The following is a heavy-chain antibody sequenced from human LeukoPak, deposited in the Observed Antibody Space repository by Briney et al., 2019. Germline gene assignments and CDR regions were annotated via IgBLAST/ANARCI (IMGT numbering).Heavy chain of an antibody. CDR3: AKDFRWGVDY. CDR1: GFSFRTYS. V-gene: IGHV3-30*02. Sequence: GGSLRLSCAASGFSFRTYSMHWVRQAPGKGLEWVAFIREDGSDKYYADPVKGRFTVSRDISKTTLYLQMNSLRGDDTAVYYCAKDFRWGVDYWGQGTLVTVSS. D-gene: IGHD1-26*01. J-gene: IGHJ4*02. CDR2: IREDGSDK.